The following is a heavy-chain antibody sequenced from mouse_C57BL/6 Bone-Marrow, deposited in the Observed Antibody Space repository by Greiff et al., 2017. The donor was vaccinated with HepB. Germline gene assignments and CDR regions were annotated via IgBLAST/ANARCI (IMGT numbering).Heavy chain of an antibody. CDR1: GFTFSSYA. Sequence: EVQVVESGGGLVKPGGSLKLSCAASGFTFSSYAMSWVRQTPEKRLEWVATISDGGSYTYYPDNVKGRFTISRDNAKNNLYLQMSHLKSEDTAMYYCARGDITTVVDYAMDYWGQGTSVTVSS. CDR2: ISDGGSYT. CDR3: ARGDITTVVDYAMDY. J-gene: IGHJ4*01. V-gene: IGHV5-4*01. D-gene: IGHD1-1*01.